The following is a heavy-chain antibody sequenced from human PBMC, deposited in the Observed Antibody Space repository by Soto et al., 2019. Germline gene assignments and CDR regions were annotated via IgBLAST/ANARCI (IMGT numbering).Heavy chain of an antibody. CDR3: AREEWELHLDY. J-gene: IGHJ4*02. CDR1: GGSISSGDYY. CDR2: IYYSGST. Sequence: SETLSLTCTVSGGSISSGDYYWSWIRQPPGKGLEWIGYIYYSGSTYYNPSLKSRVTISVDTSKNQFSLKLSSVTAADTAVYYCAREEWELHLDYWGQGTLVTVSS. V-gene: IGHV4-30-4*01. D-gene: IGHD1-26*01.